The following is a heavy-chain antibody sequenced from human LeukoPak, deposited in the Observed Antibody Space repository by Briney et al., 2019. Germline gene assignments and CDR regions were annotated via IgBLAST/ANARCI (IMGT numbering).Heavy chain of an antibody. Sequence: SETLSLTCAVYGGSFSGYYWSWIRQSPGKGLEWIREINHSGSTNYNPSLKSRVTISVDTSKNQFSLKLSSVTAADTAVYYCARNPYSSSWYGRPFDYWGQGTLVTVSS. CDR1: GGSFSGYY. CDR2: INHSGST. J-gene: IGHJ4*02. D-gene: IGHD6-13*01. V-gene: IGHV4-34*01. CDR3: ARNPYSSSWYGRPFDY.